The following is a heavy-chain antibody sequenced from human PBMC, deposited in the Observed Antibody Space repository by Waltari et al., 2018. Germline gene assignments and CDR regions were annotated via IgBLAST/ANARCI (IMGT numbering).Heavy chain of an antibody. CDR1: GGTFSSSS. CDR3: ARRFKEAVGPGGNLHFGMDV. Sequence: QVQLVQSGAEVKKPGSSVKVSCQASGGTFSSSSINWVRQAPGQGLEWMGGIIPMSGTANYAQKFKGRVTITADESTSTAYMELSSLTSEDTAMYYCARRFKEAVGPGGNLHFGMDVWGQGTTVTVSS. V-gene: IGHV1-69*01. J-gene: IGHJ6*02. D-gene: IGHD6-13*01. CDR2: IIPMSGTA.